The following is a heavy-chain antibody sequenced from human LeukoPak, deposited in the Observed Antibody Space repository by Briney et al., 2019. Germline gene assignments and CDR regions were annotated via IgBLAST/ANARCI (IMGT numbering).Heavy chain of an antibody. Sequence: PGGSLRLSCAASGFTFSTYAIHWVRQAPGKGLEYVSAISSNGGSTSYANSVKGRFTISRDNSNNTLYLQMGSLRAEDMAVYYCAREGHGYNYGFDYRGQGILVTVSS. CDR3: AREGHGYNYGFDY. V-gene: IGHV3-64*01. CDR2: ISSNGGST. CDR1: GFTFSTYA. J-gene: IGHJ4*02. D-gene: IGHD5-18*01.